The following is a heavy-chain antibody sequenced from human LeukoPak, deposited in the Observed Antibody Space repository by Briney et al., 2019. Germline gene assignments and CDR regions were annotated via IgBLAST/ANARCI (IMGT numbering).Heavy chain of an antibody. CDR1: GGSISTYP. V-gene: IGHV4-59*08. CDR2: IYYSGTP. D-gene: IGHD3-22*01. CDR3: ARLDSSGYYVDY. J-gene: IGHJ4*02. Sequence: SETLSLTCTVSGGSISTYPWSWIRQPPGKGLEGIGYIYYSGTPNYNSSLKSRVTISVDTSKNQFSLKLSSVTAADTAVYYCARLDSSGYYVDYWGQGTLVTVSS.